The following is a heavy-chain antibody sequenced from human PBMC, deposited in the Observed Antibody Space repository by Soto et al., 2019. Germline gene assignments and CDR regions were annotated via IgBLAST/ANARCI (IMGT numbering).Heavy chain of an antibody. CDR1: GYTFTSYG. CDR3: ARGHDYGDYVGVYYYYYGMDV. Sequence: ASVKVSCKASGYTFTSYGISWVRQAPGQGLEWMGWISPSSGNTSYAQKFQGRVTMTRDTSTSTAYMELSSLRSEDTAVYYCARGHDYGDYVGVYYYYYGMDVWGQGTTVTVSS. V-gene: IGHV1-18*01. CDR2: ISPSSGNT. J-gene: IGHJ6*02. D-gene: IGHD4-17*01.